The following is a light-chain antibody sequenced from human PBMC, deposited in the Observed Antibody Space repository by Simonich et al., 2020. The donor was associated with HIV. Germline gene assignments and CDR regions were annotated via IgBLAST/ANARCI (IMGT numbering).Light chain of an antibody. V-gene: IGLV3-1*01. CDR3: QAWDSSTVV. CDR1: NLGNKY. CDR2: QDS. J-gene: IGLJ2*01. Sequence: SYALTQPPSLSVSPGQPASITCSGDNLGNKYTSWYQQKPGQSPFLVIYQDSERPSGIPGRSSGSNYGNTATLTISGTQAMDEADYYCQAWDSSTVVFGGGTKLTVL.